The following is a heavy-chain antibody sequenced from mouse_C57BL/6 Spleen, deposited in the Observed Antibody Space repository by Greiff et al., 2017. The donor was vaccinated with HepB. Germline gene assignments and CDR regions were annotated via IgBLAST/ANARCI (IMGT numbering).Heavy chain of an antibody. Sequence: LVESGAELVRPVASVTLSCKASGYTFTDYEMHWVKQTPVHGLEWIGAIDPETGGTAYNQKFTGKAILTADKSSSTAYREHRSLTAVDAAVYYCTKSSTGTGFAYWGQGTLVTVSA. D-gene: IGHD4-1*01. CDR3: TKSSTGTGFAY. J-gene: IGHJ3*01. CDR2: IDPETGGT. V-gene: IGHV1-15*01. CDR1: GYTFTDYE.